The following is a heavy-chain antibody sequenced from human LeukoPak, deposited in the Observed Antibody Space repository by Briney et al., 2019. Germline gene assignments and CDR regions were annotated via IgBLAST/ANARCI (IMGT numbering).Heavy chain of an antibody. CDR1: GYTFTSYG. V-gene: IGHV1-18*01. J-gene: IGHJ3*02. CDR3: ARDVSPYCSSTSCHASDI. Sequence: ASVKVSCKASGYTFTSYGISWVRQAPGQGLEWMGWISAYNGNTNYAQKLQGRVTMTADTSTSTAYMELRSLRSDDTAVYYCARDVSPYCSSTSCHASDIWGQGTMVTVSS. D-gene: IGHD2-2*01. CDR2: ISAYNGNT.